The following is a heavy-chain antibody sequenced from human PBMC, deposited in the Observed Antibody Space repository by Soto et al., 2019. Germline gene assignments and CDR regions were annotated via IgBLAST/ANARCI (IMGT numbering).Heavy chain of an antibody. CDR2: ISAYNGNT. CDR1: GYTFTSYG. J-gene: IGHJ6*02. Sequence: ASVKVSCKASGYTFTSYGISWVRQAPGQGLEWMGWISAYNGNTNYAQKLQGRVTMTTDTSTSTAYMELRSLRSDDTAVYYCARDVGTAATQGYYYYGMDVWGQGTRVTVSS. V-gene: IGHV1-18*04. D-gene: IGHD2-2*01. CDR3: ARDVGTAATQGYYYYGMDV.